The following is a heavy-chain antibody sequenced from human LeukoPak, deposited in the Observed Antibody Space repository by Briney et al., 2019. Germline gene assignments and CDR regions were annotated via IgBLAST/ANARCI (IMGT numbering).Heavy chain of an antibody. CDR3: ARDYYGSGSYRDAFDI. V-gene: IGHV1-46*01. Sequence: ASVKVSCKASGYTFTSYYMHWVRQAPGQGLEWMGIINPSGGSTSYAQKFQGRVTMTRDTSTSTVYMELSSLRSEDTAVYYCARDYYGSGSYRDAFDIWGQETMVTVSS. D-gene: IGHD3-10*01. CDR1: GYTFTSYY. J-gene: IGHJ3*02. CDR2: INPSGGST.